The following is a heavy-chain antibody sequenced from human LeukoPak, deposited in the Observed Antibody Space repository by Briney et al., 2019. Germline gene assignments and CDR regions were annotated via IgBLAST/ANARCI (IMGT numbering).Heavy chain of an antibody. V-gene: IGHV1-18*01. Sequence: PSVKVSCKASGYTFTSYGISWVRQAPGQGLEWMGWISAYNGNTNYAQKLQGRVTMTTDTSTSTAYMELRSLRSDDTAVYYCARDNYYDSSGYYFGAFDIWGQGTMVTVSS. CDR3: ARDNYYDSSGYYFGAFDI. CDR2: ISAYNGNT. CDR1: GYTFTSYG. D-gene: IGHD3-22*01. J-gene: IGHJ3*02.